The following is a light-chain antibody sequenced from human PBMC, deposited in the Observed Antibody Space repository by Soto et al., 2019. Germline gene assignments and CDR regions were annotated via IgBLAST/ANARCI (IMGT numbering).Light chain of an antibody. V-gene: IGKV3-15*01. CDR2: GAS. CDR1: QSVSSN. J-gene: IGKJ3*01. Sequence: EIVMTQSPAILSVSPGERATLSCRASQSVSSNLAWYQQKPGQAPRLLIYGASTRATGIPARFSGSGSGTEFTLTISSLQSEDFAVYYCQQYNNWPGFGPGTKVDIK. CDR3: QQYNNWPG.